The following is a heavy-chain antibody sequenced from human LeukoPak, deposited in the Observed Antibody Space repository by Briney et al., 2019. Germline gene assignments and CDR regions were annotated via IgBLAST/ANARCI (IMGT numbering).Heavy chain of an antibody. V-gene: IGHV3-33*01. CDR1: GFTFSSYG. CDR3: ARGSAALYYFDF. CDR2: IWYDGSDI. D-gene: IGHD2-2*01. J-gene: IGHJ4*02. Sequence: GGSLRLSCAASGFTFSSYGMHWVRQAPGKGLEWVALIWYDGSDIYYADSVKGRFIISRDNSKYTLYLQMNTLRAEDTAVYYCARGSAALYYFDFWGQGTLVTVSS.